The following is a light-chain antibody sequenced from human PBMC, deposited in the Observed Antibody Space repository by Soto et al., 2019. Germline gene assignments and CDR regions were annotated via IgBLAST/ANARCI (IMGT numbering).Light chain of an antibody. CDR1: QTVSSSY. CDR3: QQYGSSPPIT. V-gene: IGKV3-20*01. Sequence: EIVLTQSPGTLSLSPGERATLSCRASQTVSSSYLAWYQQQPGQAPRLLIYGASSRATGIPDRFRGSGSGTDFTLTISRLEPEDFAVYYCQQYGSSPPITFGGGTKVDIK. CDR2: GAS. J-gene: IGKJ4*01.